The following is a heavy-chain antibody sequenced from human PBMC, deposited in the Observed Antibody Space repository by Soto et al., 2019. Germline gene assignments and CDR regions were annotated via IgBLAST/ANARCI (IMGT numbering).Heavy chain of an antibody. CDR2: IFFSGNT. Sequence: PSETLSLTCTVSGGSILNGGHYWTWIRQPPGKGLEWIGKIFFSGNTHYNTALKSRLSFSVDRAKNQFSLNLTSVTAADTAIYYCERENYGGMLDYCGQGTLVTVS. D-gene: IGHD4-17*01. CDR1: GGSILNGGHY. J-gene: IGHJ4*02. CDR3: ERENYGGMLDY. V-gene: IGHV4-31*03.